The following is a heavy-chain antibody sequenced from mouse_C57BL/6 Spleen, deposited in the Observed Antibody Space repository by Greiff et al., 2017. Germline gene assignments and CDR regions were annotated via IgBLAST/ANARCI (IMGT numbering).Heavy chain of an antibody. CDR2: INPNNGGT. CDR1: GYTFTDYY. V-gene: IGHV1-26*01. D-gene: IGHD2-3*01. CDR3: ARDGYPPYAMDY. J-gene: IGHJ4*01. Sequence: EVQLQQSGPELVKPGASVKISCKASGYTFTDYYMNWVKQSHGKSLEWIGDINPNNGGTSYNQKFKGKATLTVDKSSSTAYMELRSLTSEDSAVYYCARDGYPPYAMDYWGQGTSVTVSS.